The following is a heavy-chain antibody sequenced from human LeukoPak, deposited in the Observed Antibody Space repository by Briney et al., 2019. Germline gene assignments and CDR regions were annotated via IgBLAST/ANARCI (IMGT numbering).Heavy chain of an antibody. CDR1: GYSISSGYY. CDR2: IYHSGST. D-gene: IGHD3-22*01. V-gene: IGHV4-38-2*02. J-gene: IGHJ4*02. CDR3: AREGKYYYDSSGYSYYFDY. Sequence: SETLSLTCTVSGYSISSGYYWGWIRQPPGKGLEWIGSIYHSGSTYYNPSLKSRVTISVDTSKNQFSLKLSSVTAADTAVYYCAREGKYYYDSSGYSYYFDYWGQGTLVTVSS.